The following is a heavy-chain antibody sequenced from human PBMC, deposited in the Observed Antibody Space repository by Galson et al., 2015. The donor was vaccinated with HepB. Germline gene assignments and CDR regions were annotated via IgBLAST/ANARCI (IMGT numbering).Heavy chain of an antibody. CDR1: GFTFSSYS. CDR3: ASGSGRLREGRYDAFDI. J-gene: IGHJ3*02. CDR2: ISSSSSTI. V-gene: IGHV3-48*01. D-gene: IGHD4-17*01. Sequence: SLRLSCAASGFTFSSYSMNWVRQAPGKGLEWVSYISSSSSTIYYADSVKGRFTISRDNAKNSLYLQMNSLRAEDTAVYYCASGSGRLREGRYDAFDIWGQWTMVTVSS.